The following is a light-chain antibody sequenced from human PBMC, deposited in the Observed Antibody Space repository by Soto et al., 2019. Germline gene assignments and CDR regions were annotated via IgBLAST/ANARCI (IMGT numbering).Light chain of an antibody. CDR2: DAS. J-gene: IGKJ4*01. Sequence: EIVLTQSPATLSLSPGERATLSCRASQSVSSDLAWYQQKPGQAPRLLIYDASNRATGIPARFSGSGSGTDFTLTISSLEPEDFAVYYCQKRTNWPLPFGGGTKVEIK. CDR3: QKRTNWPLP. V-gene: IGKV3-11*01. CDR1: QSVSSD.